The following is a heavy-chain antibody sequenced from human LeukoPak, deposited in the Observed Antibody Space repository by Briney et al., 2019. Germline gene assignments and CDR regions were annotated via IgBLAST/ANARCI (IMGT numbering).Heavy chain of an antibody. CDR1: GFTFSSYA. CDR3: AKGDSSGYYLGYWYFDL. J-gene: IGHJ2*01. V-gene: IGHV3-23*01. D-gene: IGHD3-22*01. Sequence: QPGGSLRLPCAASGFTFSSYAMSWVRQAPGKGLEWVSGVSGSGDSTYHADPVKGRFSISRDNSKNTLYLQMNSLRAEDTAVYYCAKGDSSGYYLGYWYFDLWGRGTLVTVSS. CDR2: VSGSGDST.